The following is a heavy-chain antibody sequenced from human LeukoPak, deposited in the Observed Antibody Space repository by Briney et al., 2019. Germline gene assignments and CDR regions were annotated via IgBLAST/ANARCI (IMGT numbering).Heavy chain of an antibody. CDR2: ISSSSSYI. V-gene: IGHV3-21*01. J-gene: IGHJ3*02. D-gene: IGHD3-22*01. CDR1: GFTFSSYS. Sequence: GGSLRLSCAASGFTFSSYSMNWVRQAPGKGLEWVSSISSSSSYIYYADSVKGRFTISRDNAKNSLYLQMNSLRAEDTAVYYCARENYDIRSAFDIWGQGTMVTVSS. CDR3: ARENYDIRSAFDI.